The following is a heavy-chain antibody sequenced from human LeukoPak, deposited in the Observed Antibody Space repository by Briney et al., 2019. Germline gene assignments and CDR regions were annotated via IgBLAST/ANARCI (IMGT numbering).Heavy chain of an antibody. D-gene: IGHD6-13*01. CDR1: GGSISSSSYY. CDR2: IYYSGST. Sequence: SETLSLTCTVSGGSISSSSYYWGWIRQPPGKGLEWIGSIYYSGSTYYNPSLKSRVTISVDTSKNQFSLKLSSVTAADTAVYYCATPYPAAASYWGQGTLVTVAS. CDR3: ATPYPAAASY. V-gene: IGHV4-39*01. J-gene: IGHJ4*02.